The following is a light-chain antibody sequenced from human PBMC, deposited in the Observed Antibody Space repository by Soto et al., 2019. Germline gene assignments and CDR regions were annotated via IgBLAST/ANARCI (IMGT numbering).Light chain of an antibody. V-gene: IGLV1-44*01. CDR2: SNN. CDR3: EAWDDSLNGVI. CDR1: SSNIGSNT. J-gene: IGLJ2*01. Sequence: QSVVTQPPSASGTPGQRVTISCSGSSSNIGSNTVNWYQHLPGTAPKLLIYSNNQRPSGVPDRLSGSKSGTSASLAISGLQSEDEADYYCEAWDDSLNGVIFGGGTKLTVL.